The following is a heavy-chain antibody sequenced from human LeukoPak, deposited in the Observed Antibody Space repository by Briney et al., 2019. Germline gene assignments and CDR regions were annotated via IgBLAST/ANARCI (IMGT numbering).Heavy chain of an antibody. CDR3: ARTTVAGTIQY. D-gene: IGHD1-14*01. Sequence: PGGSLRLSCAASGFTFSTFSMAWVRQAPGKGLEWVSYISRTGTSIHYADSMRGRFTISRDNTNSSLYLQMNNLRVEDTALYFCARTTVAGTIQYWGQGTLVIVSS. CDR1: GFTFSTFS. CDR2: ISRTGTSI. V-gene: IGHV3-21*01. J-gene: IGHJ1*01.